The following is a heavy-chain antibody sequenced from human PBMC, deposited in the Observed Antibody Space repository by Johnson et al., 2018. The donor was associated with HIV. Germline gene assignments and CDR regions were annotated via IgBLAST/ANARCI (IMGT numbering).Heavy chain of an antibody. D-gene: IGHD1-7*01. CDR1: GFTFSSYW. CDR2: IKQDGSEK. CDR3: ARGRTGTKYDAFDI. V-gene: IGHV3-7*04. J-gene: IGHJ3*02. Sequence: VQLVESGGGLVQPGGSLRLSCAASGFTFSSYWMSWVRQAPGKGLEWVANIKQDGSEKSYVDSVKGRFPISRDNAKNSLYLKTTSMRAEDTAVYYCARGRTGTKYDAFDIWGQGTMVTVSS.